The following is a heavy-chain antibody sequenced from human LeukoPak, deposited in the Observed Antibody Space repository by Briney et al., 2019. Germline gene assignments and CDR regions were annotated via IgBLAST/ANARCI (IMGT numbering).Heavy chain of an antibody. V-gene: IGHV3-7*01. J-gene: IGHJ4*02. CDR2: IKQDGSEK. CDR1: GFTFSSYW. D-gene: IGHD3-10*01. CDR3: ARDTYGSGSYDY. Sequence: PGGSLRLSCAASGFTFSSYWMSWVRPGPGKGREWVANIKQDGSEKYYVDSVKGRFTISRDNAKNSLYLQMNSLRAEDTAVYYCARDTYGSGSYDYWGQGTLVTVSS.